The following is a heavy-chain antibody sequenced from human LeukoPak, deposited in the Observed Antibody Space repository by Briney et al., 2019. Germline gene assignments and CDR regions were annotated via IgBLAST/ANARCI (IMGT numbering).Heavy chain of an antibody. V-gene: IGHV3-23*01. D-gene: IGHD3-9*01. CDR3: AKATPYDILTGRRRYYFDY. Sequence: GGSLRLSCAASGFTFSSYAMSWVRQAPGKGLEWVSAISGSGGSTYYADSVKGRFTISRDNSKNTLYLQMNSLRAEDTAVYYCAKATPYDILTGRRRYYFDYWGQGTPVTVSS. J-gene: IGHJ4*02. CDR1: GFTFSSYA. CDR2: ISGSGGST.